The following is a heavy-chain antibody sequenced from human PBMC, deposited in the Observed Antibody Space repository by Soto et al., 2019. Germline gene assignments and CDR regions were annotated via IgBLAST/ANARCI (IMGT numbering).Heavy chain of an antibody. D-gene: IGHD3-16*01. V-gene: IGHV4-39*01. CDR2: IYYSGST. Sequence: SETLSLTCTVSGGSISSSSYYWGWIRQPPGKGLEWIGSIYYSGSTYYNPSLKSRVTISVDTSKNQFSLKLSSVTAADTAVYYCTGYGHYYYYGMDVWGQGTTVT. J-gene: IGHJ6*02. CDR3: TGYGHYYYYGMDV. CDR1: GGSISSSSYY.